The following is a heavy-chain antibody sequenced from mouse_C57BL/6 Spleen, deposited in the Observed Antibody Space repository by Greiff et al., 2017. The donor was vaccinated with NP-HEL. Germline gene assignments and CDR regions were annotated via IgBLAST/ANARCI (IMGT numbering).Heavy chain of an antibody. J-gene: IGHJ1*03. V-gene: IGHV3-6*01. CDR1: GYSITSGYY. Sequence: EVHLVESGPGLVKPSQSLSLTCSVTGYSITSGYYWNWIRQFPGNKLEWMGYISYDGSNNYNPSLKNRISITRDTSKNQFFLKLNSVTTEDTATYYCARERGYFDVWGTGTTVTVSS. CDR2: ISYDGSN. CDR3: ARERGYFDV.